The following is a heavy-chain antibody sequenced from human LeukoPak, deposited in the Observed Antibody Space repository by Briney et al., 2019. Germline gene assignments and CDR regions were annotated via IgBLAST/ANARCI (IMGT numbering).Heavy chain of an antibody. Sequence: GGSLRLSCAASGFTFSSYAMHWVRQAPGKGLEWVAVISYDGSNKYYADSVKGRFTISRDNSKNTVYLEMNSLRAEDTAVYYCARGTHFRGVIDYWGQGTLVTVSS. CDR2: ISYDGSNK. D-gene: IGHD3-10*01. CDR3: ARGTHFRGVIDY. V-gene: IGHV3-30-3*01. J-gene: IGHJ4*02. CDR1: GFTFSSYA.